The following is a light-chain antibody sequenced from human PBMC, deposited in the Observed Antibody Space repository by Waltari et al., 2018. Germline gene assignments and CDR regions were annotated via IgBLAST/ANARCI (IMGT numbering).Light chain of an antibody. CDR2: LVS. CDR3: MQRMEFPLT. CDR1: QSLVDRADGNAY. J-gene: IGKJ4*01. V-gene: IGKV2-40*01. Sequence: VVLTQTPLSLPVTLGEPASISCTSSQSLVDRADGNAYLDWFLQKPGQSPQRLIFLVSHRASGVPDRCSGSGSGSDFTLQISRVEADDVGIYYCMQRMEFPLTFGGGTKVEIK.